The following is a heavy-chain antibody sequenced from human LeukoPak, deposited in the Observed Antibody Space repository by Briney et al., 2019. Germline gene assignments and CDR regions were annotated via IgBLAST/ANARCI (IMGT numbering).Heavy chain of an antibody. J-gene: IGHJ4*02. CDR2: IRQDGREK. CDR3: ARLADYDSSGYFDY. V-gene: IGHV3-7*01. CDR1: GFTFSSYW. Sequence: PGGSLRLSCAASGFTFSSYWMIWVRQAPGKGLEWVANIRQDGREKYYVASVRGRFTISRDNAKNSLYLQMNSLRGEDTAVYYCARLADYDSSGYFDYWGQGTLVTVSS. D-gene: IGHD3-22*01.